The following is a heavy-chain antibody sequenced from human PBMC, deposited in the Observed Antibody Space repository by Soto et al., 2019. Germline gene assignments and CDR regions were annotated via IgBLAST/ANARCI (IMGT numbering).Heavy chain of an antibody. CDR1: GGTFSGYA. Sequence: ASVKVSCKASGGTFSGYAISWVRQAPGQGLEWMGGIIPIFGTANYAQKFQGRVTITADESTSTAYMELSSLRSEDTAVYYCARGEVELSSPPGYYYGMDVWGQGTTVTVSS. V-gene: IGHV1-69*13. CDR2: IIPIFGTA. J-gene: IGHJ6*02. CDR3: ARGEVELSSPPGYYYGMDV. D-gene: IGHD1-7*01.